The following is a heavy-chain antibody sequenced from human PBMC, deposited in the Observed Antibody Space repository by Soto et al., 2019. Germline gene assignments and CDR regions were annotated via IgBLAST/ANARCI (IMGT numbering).Heavy chain of an antibody. CDR1: GFTFSTYA. CDR2: ISTNGQGI. V-gene: IGHV3-23*01. D-gene: IGHD1-7*01. CDR3: AKDRNYPRDQFHY. J-gene: IGHJ4*02. Sequence: GGSLRLSCAASGFTFSTYALSWVRQAPGKGLEWVSAISTNGQGIYYADSVRGRFTISRDNSKNTIFLHMDSLRAEDTAVYYCAKDRNYPRDQFHYWGQGTLVTVSS.